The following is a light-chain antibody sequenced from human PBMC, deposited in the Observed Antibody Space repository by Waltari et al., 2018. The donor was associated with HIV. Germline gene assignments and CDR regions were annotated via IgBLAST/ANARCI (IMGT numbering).Light chain of an antibody. V-gene: IGLV3-9*01. CDR3: QVWDNNVV. CDR2: KDS. CDR1: NIGTKD. Sequence: YELTQPLSVSVALGLTAKITCGGNNIGTKDVHWYQKRPGQAPVLVMFKDSNRPSGLPERFSGSKSRNTAALTISGVQVEDEADYFCQVWDNNVVFGGGTKLTVL. J-gene: IGLJ3*02.